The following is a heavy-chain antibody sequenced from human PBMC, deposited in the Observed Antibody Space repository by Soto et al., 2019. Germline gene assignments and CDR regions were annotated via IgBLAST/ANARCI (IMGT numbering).Heavy chain of an antibody. V-gene: IGHV4-34*01. CDR3: ARDLYYYDSTNN. D-gene: IGHD3-22*01. CDR1: GGSFSGYY. J-gene: IGHJ4*02. Sequence: SETLSLTCAVYGGSFSGYYWSWIRQPPGKGLEWIGEINHSGSTNYNPSLKSRVTISVDTPKNQFSLKLSSVTAADTAVYYCARDLYYYDSTNNWGQGTLVTVSS. CDR2: INHSGST.